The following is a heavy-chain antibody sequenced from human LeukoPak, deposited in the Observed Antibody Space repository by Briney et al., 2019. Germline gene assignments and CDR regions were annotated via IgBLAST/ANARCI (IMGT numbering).Heavy chain of an antibody. Sequence: GGSLRLYSAASGCTLGSYGMHWVRQAPGKGLEWVASISYDGSNEYYGDSVKGRFSVSRDNSKNTLYLHMNSLRAEDTAVYYCAKEREMATRYYFDYWGQGTLVTASS. CDR1: GCTLGSYG. J-gene: IGHJ4*02. V-gene: IGHV3-30*18. D-gene: IGHD5-24*01. CDR3: AKEREMATRYYFDY. CDR2: ISYDGSNE.